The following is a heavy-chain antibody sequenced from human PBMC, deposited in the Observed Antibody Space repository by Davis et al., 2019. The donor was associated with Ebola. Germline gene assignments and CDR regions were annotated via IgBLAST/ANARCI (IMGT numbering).Heavy chain of an antibody. J-gene: IGHJ4*02. V-gene: IGHV3-7*01. Sequence: PGGSLRLSCAASGFIFSDYWMSWVRQAPGRGLEWVAKIKQDGSDTYYLASVKGRFTISRDNAKNSFYLQMNSLTVEDTAVFHCARWSPGDSGSYYIDYWGQGVLVTVSS. CDR3: ARWSPGDSGSYYIDY. CDR1: GFIFSDYW. CDR2: IKQDGSDT. D-gene: IGHD3-10*01.